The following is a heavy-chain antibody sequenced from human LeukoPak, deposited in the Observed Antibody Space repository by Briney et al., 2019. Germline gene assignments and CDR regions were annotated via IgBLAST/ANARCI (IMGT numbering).Heavy chain of an antibody. CDR1: GYSFTSYW. CDR3: ARRKDGVDV. J-gene: IGHJ6*02. Sequence: PGESLKISFKGSGYSFTSYWIAWGRPMPGKGLEGMGIIYPGDSDTRYSPSFKGLLTISGDKSISTAYLQWSSLKASDTATYYCARRKDGVDVWGQGTTVTVYS. V-gene: IGHV5-51*01. CDR2: IYPGDSDT.